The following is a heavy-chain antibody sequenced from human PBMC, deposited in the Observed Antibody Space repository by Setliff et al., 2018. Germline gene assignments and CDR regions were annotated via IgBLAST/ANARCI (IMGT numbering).Heavy chain of an antibody. CDR2: IYPGDSDA. CDR1: GYSFTTYW. D-gene: IGHD3-10*01. CDR3: GRAQRHLNNTNYCGTYYFDY. Sequence: GESLKLSCQGSGYSFTTYWIGWVRQMPGKGLEWMGIIYPGDSDARYSPSFQGQVTISADKAITTAYLQWSSLKASDTAMYYCGRAQRHLNNTNYCGTYYFDYWGQGTLVTVSS. V-gene: IGHV5-51*01. J-gene: IGHJ4*02.